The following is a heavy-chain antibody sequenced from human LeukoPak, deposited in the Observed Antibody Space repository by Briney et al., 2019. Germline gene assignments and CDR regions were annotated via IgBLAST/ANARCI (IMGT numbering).Heavy chain of an antibody. CDR2: IKQDGREN. CDR1: GFTFSGRW. Sequence: GGSLRLSCAASGFTFSGRWMSWVRQPPGKGPEWVANIKQDGRENHYVESVKGRFTISRDNAKNALFMQMNSLRVEDTAVYYCVRNLVRGVVYFDSWGQGALVTVSS. J-gene: IGHJ4*02. D-gene: IGHD3-10*01. V-gene: IGHV3-7*01. CDR3: VRNLVRGVVYFDS.